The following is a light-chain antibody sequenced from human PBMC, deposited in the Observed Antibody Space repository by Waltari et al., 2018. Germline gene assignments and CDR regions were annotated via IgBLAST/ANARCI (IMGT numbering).Light chain of an antibody. V-gene: IGLV3-25*03. CDR1: TLPNQY. CDR2: KDT. Sequence: SFELTPPPSVSVSPGQTASIPCSGETLPNQYTYWYQQKAGQAPVLVIFKDTERPSGIPERFSGSSSGTVVTLTITGVRTEDEADYYCQSADSITTFEVFGGGTKLTVL. J-gene: IGLJ3*02. CDR3: QSADSITTFEV.